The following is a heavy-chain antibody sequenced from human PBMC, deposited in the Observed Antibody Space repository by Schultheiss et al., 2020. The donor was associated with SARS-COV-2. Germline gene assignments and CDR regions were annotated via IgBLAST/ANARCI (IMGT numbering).Heavy chain of an antibody. Sequence: GGSLRLSCAASGFTFSSYSMHWVRQAPGKGLEWVSAISGSGGSTYYADSVKGRFTISRDNSKNTLYLQMNSLRAEDTAVYYCARAGSYSGYYYYMDVWGKGTTVTVSS. CDR2: ISGSGGST. J-gene: IGHJ6*03. D-gene: IGHD1-26*01. CDR3: ARAGSYSGYYYYMDV. V-gene: IGHV3-23*01. CDR1: GFTFSSYS.